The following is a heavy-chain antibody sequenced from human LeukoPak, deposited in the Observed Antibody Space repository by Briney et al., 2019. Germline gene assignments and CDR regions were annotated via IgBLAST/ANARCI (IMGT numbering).Heavy chain of an antibody. J-gene: IGHJ4*02. CDR1: GFTFSSYA. D-gene: IGHD3-3*01. CDR2: ISGSGGST. V-gene: IGHV3-23*01. Sequence: GGSLRLSCAASGFTFSSYAMSWVRQAPGKGLEWVSAISGSGGSTYYADSVKGRFTIYRDNSKNTLYLQMNRLRAEDTAVYYCARAPDYDFWSGYFDYWGQGTLVTVSS. CDR3: ARAPDYDFWSGYFDY.